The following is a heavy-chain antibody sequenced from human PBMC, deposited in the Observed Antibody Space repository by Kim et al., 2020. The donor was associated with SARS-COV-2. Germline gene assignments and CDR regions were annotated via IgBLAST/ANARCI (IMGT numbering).Heavy chain of an antibody. CDR3: ARLYTGYDVVSSYYYYMDV. J-gene: IGHJ6*03. Sequence: ASVKVSCKASGYDFNSHHVIWVRQATGQGLEWMGWFNPNTDNTGYAQKFRGRITMTGDTSMGAAYMELSSLRSEDTAVYYCARLYTGYDVVSSYYYYMDVWGKGTTVTVSS. CDR1: GYDFNSHH. V-gene: IGHV1-8*01. CDR2: FNPNTDNT. D-gene: IGHD5-12*01.